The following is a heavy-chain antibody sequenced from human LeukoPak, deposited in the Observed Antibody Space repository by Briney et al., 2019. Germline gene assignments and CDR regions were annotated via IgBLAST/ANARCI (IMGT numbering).Heavy chain of an antibody. CDR3: ARGDCSRGSCHLLDH. V-gene: IGHV1-46*01. CDR2: INPSGGST. Sequence: ASVKVSCKAPGYTFTSYYLHWVRQAPGQGLEWMGIINPSGGSTNYAQKFQGRVTVTRDTSTSTVYMELSSLRSEDTALYYCARGDCSRGSCHLLDHWGQGTLVTVSS. CDR1: GYTFTSYY. D-gene: IGHD2-15*01. J-gene: IGHJ4*02.